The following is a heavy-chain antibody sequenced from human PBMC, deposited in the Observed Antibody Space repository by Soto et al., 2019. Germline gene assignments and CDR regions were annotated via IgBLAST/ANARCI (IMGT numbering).Heavy chain of an antibody. D-gene: IGHD6-13*01. V-gene: IGHV1-69*13. Sequence: SVKVSCKASGGTFSSYAISWVRQAPGQGLEWMGGIIPIFGTANYAQKFQGRVTITADESTSTAYMELSSLRSEDTAVYYCARVWAAGTSGWFDPWGQGTLVTVSS. CDR3: ARVWAAGTSGWFDP. J-gene: IGHJ5*02. CDR2: IIPIFGTA. CDR1: GGTFSSYA.